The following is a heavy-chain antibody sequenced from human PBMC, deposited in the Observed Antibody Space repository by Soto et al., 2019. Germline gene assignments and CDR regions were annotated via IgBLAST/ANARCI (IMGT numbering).Heavy chain of an antibody. CDR3: ARDRTTLLSGPDV. J-gene: IGHJ6*02. CDR1: GGTFSSYA. CDR2: IIPSFGTA. Sequence: QVQLVQSGAEVKKPGSSVKVSCQASGGTFSSYAISWVRQAPGQGLEWMGGIIPSFGTANYAKRFQGRVTITADESTSTAYMELSSLRSEDTAVYYCARDRTTLLSGPDVCGQGTSVTVSS. V-gene: IGHV1-69*12.